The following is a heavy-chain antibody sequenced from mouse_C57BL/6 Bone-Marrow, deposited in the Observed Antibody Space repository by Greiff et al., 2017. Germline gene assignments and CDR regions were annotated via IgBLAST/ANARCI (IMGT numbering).Heavy chain of an antibody. D-gene: IGHD4-1*02. CDR3: ARGGQLGYYYAMDY. CDR2: INPNYGTT. V-gene: IGHV1-39*01. J-gene: IGHJ4*01. CDR1: GYSFTDYN. Sequence: VQLQQSGPELVKPGASVKISCKASGYSFTDYNMNWVKQSNGKSLEWIGVINPNYGTTSYNQKFKGKATVAVDQSSSTAYMQLNSLTSEDSAVYYSARGGQLGYYYAMDYWGQATSVTVSS.